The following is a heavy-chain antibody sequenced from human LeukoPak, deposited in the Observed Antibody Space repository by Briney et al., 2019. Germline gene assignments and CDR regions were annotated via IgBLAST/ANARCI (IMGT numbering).Heavy chain of an antibody. CDR1: GGSISSYY. J-gene: IGHJ5*02. Sequence: PSETLSLTCTVSGGSISSYYWSWIRQPPGKGLEWIGYIYYSGSTNYNPSLKSRVTISVDTSKNQFSLKLSSVTAADTAVYYCARHGPRNLVGTIFGVVSGLGWFDPWGQGTLVTVSS. CDR2: IYYSGST. V-gene: IGHV4-59*08. D-gene: IGHD3-3*01. CDR3: ARHGPRNLVGTIFGVVSGLGWFDP.